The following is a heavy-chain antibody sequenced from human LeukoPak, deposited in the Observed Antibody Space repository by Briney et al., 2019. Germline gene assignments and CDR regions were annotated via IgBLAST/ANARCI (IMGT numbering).Heavy chain of an antibody. Sequence: PSETLSLTCTVSGGSISTYYWSWIRQPPGKGLEWIGYIYYSGSTNYNPSLKSRVTISLDTSKNQFSLKLSSVTAADTAVYYCARERAGGYSSSSGYWGQGTLVTVSS. CDR1: GGSISTYY. J-gene: IGHJ4*02. CDR3: ARERAGGYSSSSGY. D-gene: IGHD6-6*01. V-gene: IGHV4-59*12. CDR2: IYYSGST.